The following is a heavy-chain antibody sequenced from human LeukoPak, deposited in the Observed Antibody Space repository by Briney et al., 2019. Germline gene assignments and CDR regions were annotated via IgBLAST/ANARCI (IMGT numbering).Heavy chain of an antibody. Sequence: SETLSLTCTVSGGSISSYYWSWIRQPAGKGLEWIGRIYTSGSTNYNPSLKSRVTMSLDTSKNQFSLKLSSVTAADTAVYYCARGGWFGEFLDAFDIWGQGTMVTVSS. CDR1: GGSISSYY. CDR2: IYTSGST. D-gene: IGHD3-10*01. V-gene: IGHV4-4*07. J-gene: IGHJ3*02. CDR3: ARGGWFGEFLDAFDI.